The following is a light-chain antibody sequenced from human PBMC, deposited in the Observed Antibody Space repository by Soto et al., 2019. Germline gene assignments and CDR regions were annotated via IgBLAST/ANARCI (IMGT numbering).Light chain of an antibody. J-gene: IGKJ5*01. Sequence: EIVMTQSPATLSVSPGERATLSCRASQSVSRNLAWYQQRPGQAPRLLISGASTRATGIAARFSGSGSGREFTLTISSLQSEDYALYYCQHYSNWPTLGQGTRLEIK. CDR3: QHYSNWPT. CDR1: QSVSRN. V-gene: IGKV3-15*01. CDR2: GAS.